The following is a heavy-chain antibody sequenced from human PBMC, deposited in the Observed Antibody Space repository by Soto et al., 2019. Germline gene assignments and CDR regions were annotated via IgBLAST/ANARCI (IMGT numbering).Heavy chain of an antibody. D-gene: IGHD3-22*01. CDR3: AGDSSGYCLLPVYYFDY. CDR1: GGSISSSSYY. CDR2: IYYSGST. V-gene: IGHV4-39*01. Sequence: SETLSLTCTVSGGSISSSSYYWGWIRQPPGKGLEWIGSIYYSGSTYYNPSLKSRVTISVDTSKNQFSLKLSSVTAADTAVYYCAGDSSGYCLLPVYYFDYWGQGTLVTVSS. J-gene: IGHJ4*02.